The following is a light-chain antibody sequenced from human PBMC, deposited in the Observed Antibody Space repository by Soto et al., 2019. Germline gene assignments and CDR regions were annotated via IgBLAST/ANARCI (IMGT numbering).Light chain of an antibody. CDR1: QSINTW. CDR2: DAS. J-gene: IGKJ1*01. Sequence: IPMAQSPSTLSSSVGDRVTSTCRASQSINTWLAWYQQKPGKAPKLLIYDASSLQSGVPSRFTGRGSGTEFTLTISSLQPDDFATYYCQHYTSYSEAFGQGTKVDVK. V-gene: IGKV1-5*01. CDR3: QHYTSYSEA.